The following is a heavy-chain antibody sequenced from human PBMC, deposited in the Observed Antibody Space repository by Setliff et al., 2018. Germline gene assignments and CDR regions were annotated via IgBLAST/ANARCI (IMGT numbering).Heavy chain of an antibody. J-gene: IGHJ4*02. CDR2: IYHSGST. CDR1: GGSISSSNW. V-gene: IGHV4-4*02. D-gene: IGHD6-13*01. Sequence: SETLSLTCAVSGGSISSSNWWSWVRQPPGKGLGWIGEIYHSGSTNYNPSLKSRVTISVDKSKNQFSLKLSSVTAADTAVYYCARGSSSWYALFDYWGQGTLVTVSS. CDR3: ARGSSSWYALFDY.